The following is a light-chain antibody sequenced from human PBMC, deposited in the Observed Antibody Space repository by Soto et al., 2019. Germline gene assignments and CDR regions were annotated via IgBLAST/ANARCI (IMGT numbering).Light chain of an antibody. Sequence: GYRVTINCRASQGISNSLAWYQQKPGKAPKLLIYAASSLQSGVPSRFGGSGSGTDFTLTIDSLQPEDFATYFCQQANSFPITFGQGTRLEIK. CDR2: AAS. V-gene: IGKV1D-12*01. CDR3: QQANSFPIT. J-gene: IGKJ5*01. CDR1: QGISNS.